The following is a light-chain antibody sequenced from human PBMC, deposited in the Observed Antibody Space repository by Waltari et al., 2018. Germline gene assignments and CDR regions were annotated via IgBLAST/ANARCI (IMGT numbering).Light chain of an antibody. V-gene: IGLV3-10*01. CDR2: EDR. J-gene: IGLJ2*01. CDR1: AWQKNN. Sequence: SYELTQPPSVSVSPGQTARITCPGDAWQKNNANWYQQKSGQAPLLVIYEDRKRPSGIPERFSGSSSGPMATLTISGAQVEDEADYYCYSTDSSGDFRIFGGGTKLTVL. CDR3: YSTDSSGDFRI.